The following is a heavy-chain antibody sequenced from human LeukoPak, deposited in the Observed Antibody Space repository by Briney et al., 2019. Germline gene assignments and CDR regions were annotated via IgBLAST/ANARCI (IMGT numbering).Heavy chain of an antibody. CDR2: ISTGSSTI. CDR1: GFTFSNYD. D-gene: IGHD4-11*01. CDR3: AKDELVTTGFYYYYYNGMDV. J-gene: IGHJ6*02. Sequence: GGSLRLSCAASGFTFSNYDMNWVRQAPGKGLEWVSYISTGSSTIYSADSVKGRFTISRDNSKNTVYLQMNSLRAEDTAVYYCAKDELVTTGFYYYYYNGMDVWGQGTTVTVSS. V-gene: IGHV3-48*01.